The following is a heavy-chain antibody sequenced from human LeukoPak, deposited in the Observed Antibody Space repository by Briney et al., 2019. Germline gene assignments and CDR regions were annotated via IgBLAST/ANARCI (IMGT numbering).Heavy chain of an antibody. CDR2: IVPIFGTA. CDR1: GGTFISYA. CDR3: ASPTTRAGSSGYYYDY. V-gene: IGHV1-69*13. D-gene: IGHD3-22*01. J-gene: IGHJ4*02. Sequence: PVKVSCKASGGTFISYAISWVRKAPGQGLEWMGGIVPIFGTANYAQKFQGRVTITADASTSTAYMELSSLRSEDTAVYYCASPTTRAGSSGYYYDYWGQGTLVTVSS.